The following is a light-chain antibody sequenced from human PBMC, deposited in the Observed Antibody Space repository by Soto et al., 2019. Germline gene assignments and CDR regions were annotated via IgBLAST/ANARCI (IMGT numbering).Light chain of an antibody. J-gene: IGLJ2*01. Sequence: QSVLTQSPSASASLGASVKLTCTLSSGHISYAIAWHQKQPGKGPRYLMDLNNDGSHTKGDGIPDRFSGSSSGAERYLIISSLQSEDEADYYCQTWGTGFQVFGGGTKLTVL. CDR3: QTWGTGFQV. V-gene: IGLV4-69*01. CDR2: LNNDGSH. CDR1: SGHISYA.